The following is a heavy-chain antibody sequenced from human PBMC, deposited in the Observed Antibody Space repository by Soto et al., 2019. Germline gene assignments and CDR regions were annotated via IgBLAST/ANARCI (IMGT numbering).Heavy chain of an antibody. CDR1: GFTFSNYA. V-gene: IGHV3-30*04. CDR3: GREMVFSGWEKSKNIDYYYSGLDV. Sequence: PGGSLRLSCAASGFTFSNYAMHWVRQAPGKGLEWVAVTSYDGKNKYDADSVKGRFTISRDNSKNTLYLQMNSLRREDTAVYYSGREMVFSGWEKSKNIDYYYSGLDVGGKGTRVTVSS. J-gene: IGHJ6*04. D-gene: IGHD2-15*01. CDR2: TSYDGKNK.